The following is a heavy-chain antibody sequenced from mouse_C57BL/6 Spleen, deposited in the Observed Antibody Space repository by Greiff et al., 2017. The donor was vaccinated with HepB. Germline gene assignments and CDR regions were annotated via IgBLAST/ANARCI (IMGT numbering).Heavy chain of an antibody. D-gene: IGHD2-3*01. Sequence: EVQRVESGPGLVKPSQSLSLTCSVTGYSITSGYYWNWIRQFPGNKLEWMGYISYDGSNNYNPSLKNRISITRDTSKNQFFLKLNSVTTEDTATYYCARGSYDGYYVAWFAYWGQGTLVTVSA. CDR2: ISYDGSN. J-gene: IGHJ3*01. V-gene: IGHV3-6*01. CDR3: ARGSYDGYYVAWFAY. CDR1: GYSITSGYY.